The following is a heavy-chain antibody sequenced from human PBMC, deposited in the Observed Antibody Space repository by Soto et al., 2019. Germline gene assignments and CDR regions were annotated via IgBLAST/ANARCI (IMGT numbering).Heavy chain of an antibody. CDR3: ARGYCSGGNCYRFNFDY. Sequence: SETLSLTCTFSGGSIISYYWSWIRQPPGKGLEWIGYIYYSGSTNYNPSLKSRVTISVDTSKNQFSLKLSSVTAADTAVYYCARGYCSGGNCYRFNFDYWGQGTLVTVSS. V-gene: IGHV4-59*01. CDR1: GGSIISYY. CDR2: IYYSGST. D-gene: IGHD2-15*01. J-gene: IGHJ4*02.